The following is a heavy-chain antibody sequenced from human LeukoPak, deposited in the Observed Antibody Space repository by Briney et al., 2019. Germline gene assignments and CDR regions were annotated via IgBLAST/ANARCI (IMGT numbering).Heavy chain of an antibody. CDR2: INPSGGST. J-gene: IGHJ4*02. V-gene: IGHV1-46*01. D-gene: IGHD5-18*01. Sequence: ASVKVSCKASGYTFTSYYMHWVRQAPRQGLEWMGIINPSGGSTSYAQKFQGRVTMTRDTSTSTVYMELSGLRSEDTAVYYCARARDTAMVGNALAFDYWGQGTLVTVSS. CDR3: ARARDTAMVGNALAFDY. CDR1: GYTFTSYY.